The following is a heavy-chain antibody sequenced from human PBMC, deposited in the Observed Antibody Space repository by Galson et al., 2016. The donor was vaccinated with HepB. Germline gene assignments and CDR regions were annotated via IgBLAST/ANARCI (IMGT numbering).Heavy chain of an antibody. CDR3: ARDVSPYASPPDY. Sequence: SLRLSCAASGFTFSSYSMNWVRQAPGKGLEWVSYIGDTGSRIYYADSAKGRFTISRDNAKNSVYLQMNSLRDDDTAVYYCARDVSPYASPPDYWGQGILVTVSS. D-gene: IGHD2-2*01. CDR1: GFTFSSYS. J-gene: IGHJ4*02. CDR2: IGDTGSRI. V-gene: IGHV3-48*02.